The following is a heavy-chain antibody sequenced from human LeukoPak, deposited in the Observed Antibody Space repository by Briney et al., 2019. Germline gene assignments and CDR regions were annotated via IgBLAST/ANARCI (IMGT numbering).Heavy chain of an antibody. J-gene: IGHJ5*02. CDR2: ISSANHM. V-gene: IGHV3-69-1*01. CDR1: GFTFTSYA. CDR3: TREDCSNVRCYGASDA. D-gene: IGHD2-2*01. Sequence: GGSLRLSCVASGFTFTSYAMSWVRQAPGKGLEYVSSISSANHMYYADSVKGRFTISRDNAKNSLFLQMSNLRGEDTAVYYCTREDCSNVRCYGASDAWGQGTLVTVSS.